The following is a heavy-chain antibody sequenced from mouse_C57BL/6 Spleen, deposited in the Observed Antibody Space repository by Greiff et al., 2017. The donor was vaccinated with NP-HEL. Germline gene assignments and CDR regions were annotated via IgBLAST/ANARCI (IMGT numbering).Heavy chain of an antibody. J-gene: IGHJ2*01. Sequence: EVKLVESGAELVRPGASVKLSCTASGFNIKDDYMHWVKQRPEQGLEWIGWIDPENGDTEYASKFQGKATITADTSSNTAYLQLSSLTSEDTAVYYCTTKRGDYWGQGTTLTVSS. CDR2: IDPENGDT. CDR3: TTKRGDY. CDR1: GFNIKDDY. V-gene: IGHV14-4*01.